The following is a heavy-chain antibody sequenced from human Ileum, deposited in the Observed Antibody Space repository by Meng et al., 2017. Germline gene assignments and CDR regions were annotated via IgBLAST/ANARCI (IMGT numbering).Heavy chain of an antibody. V-gene: IGHV4-30-4*01. CDR1: NGSLTNVNNY. D-gene: IGHD5-18*01. J-gene: IGHJ4*02. CDR2: IYYDGSS. Sequence: QVQLQESGPGLVKPSQTLSLPCRVSNGSLTNVNNYWNWIRQAPGQALEHIDYIYYDGSSYATPSLKSRVTMSIDTSTNQFSLRLDSVTAADTAVYYCAREFYVDTAMVIDSWGPGALVTVSS. CDR3: AREFYVDTAMVIDS.